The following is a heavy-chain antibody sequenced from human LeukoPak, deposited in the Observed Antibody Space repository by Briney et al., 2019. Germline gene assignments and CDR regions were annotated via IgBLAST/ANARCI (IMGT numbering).Heavy chain of an antibody. CDR3: ARGATIVVVVGSTHPYWYYGMDV. J-gene: IGHJ6*02. CDR1: GYTFTGYY. D-gene: IGHD2-15*01. V-gene: IGHV1-2*02. Sequence: ASVKVSCKASGYTFTGYYMHWVRQAPGQGLEWMGWINPNSGGTNYAQKFQGRVTMTRDTSISTAYMELSTLRSDDTAVYYCARGATIVVVVGSTHPYWYYGMDVWGQGTTVTVSS. CDR2: INPNSGGT.